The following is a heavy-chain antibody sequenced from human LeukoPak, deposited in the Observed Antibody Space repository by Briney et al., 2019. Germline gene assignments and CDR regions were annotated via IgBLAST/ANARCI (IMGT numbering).Heavy chain of an antibody. V-gene: IGHV3-23*01. Sequence: QPGGSLRLSCAASGFTFSSYAMSWVRQAPGKGLEWVSAISGSGGSTYYADSVKGRFTISRDNSKNTLYLQMNSLRAEDTAVYYCAKDQGDFWSGYYDYWGQGTLVTVSS. D-gene: IGHD3-3*01. J-gene: IGHJ4*02. CDR2: ISGSGGST. CDR3: AKDQGDFWSGYYDY. CDR1: GFTFSSYA.